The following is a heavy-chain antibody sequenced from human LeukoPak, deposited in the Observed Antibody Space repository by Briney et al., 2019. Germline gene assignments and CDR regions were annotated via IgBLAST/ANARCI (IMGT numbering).Heavy chain of an antibody. D-gene: IGHD3-16*02. CDR2: ISGSGGST. CDR1: GFTFSSYA. CDR3: ARRLGELSLFPL. V-gene: IGHV3-23*01. J-gene: IGHJ4*02. Sequence: PGGSLRLSCAASGFTFSSYAMSWVPQAPEKGLEWVSAISGSGGSTYYADSVKGRFTISRDNSKNTLYLQMNSLRAEDTAVYYCARRLGELSLFPLWGQGTLVTVSS.